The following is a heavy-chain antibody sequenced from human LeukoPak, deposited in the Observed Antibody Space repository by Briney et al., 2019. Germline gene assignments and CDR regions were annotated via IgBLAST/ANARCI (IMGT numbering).Heavy chain of an antibody. CDR1: GYTFTSDY. Sequence: SVKVSYKASGYTFTSDYIHWVRQAPGQGLEWMGIINPSGGSTSYAQKFQGRVTMTRDTSTSTVYMELSSLTSDDTAVYYCARARRLEGYCSSITCLVPYNWFDPWGQGTLVTVSS. CDR3: ARARRLEGYCSSITCLVPYNWFDP. J-gene: IGHJ5*02. V-gene: IGHV1-46*03. D-gene: IGHD2-2*01. CDR2: INPSGGST.